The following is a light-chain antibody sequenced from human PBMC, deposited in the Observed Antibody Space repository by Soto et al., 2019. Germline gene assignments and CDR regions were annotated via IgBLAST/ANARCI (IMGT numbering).Light chain of an antibody. J-gene: IGLJ1*01. Sequence: QSVLTQPRSVSGSPGQSVTISCTGTSSDVGGYNYVSWYQQHPGKAPKLMIYDVSNRPSGVSDRFSGSKSGNTASLTISGLQAEDEADYYCSSFTSRFTFVFGTGTKVTVL. CDR3: SSFTSRFTFV. CDR2: DVS. V-gene: IGLV2-11*01. CDR1: SSDVGGYNY.